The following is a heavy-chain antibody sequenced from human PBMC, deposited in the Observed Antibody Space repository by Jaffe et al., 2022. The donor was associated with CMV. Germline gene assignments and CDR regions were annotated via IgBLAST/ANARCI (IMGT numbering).Heavy chain of an antibody. V-gene: IGHV3-33*01. Sequence: QVQLVESGGGVVQPGRSLRLSCAASGFTFSSYGMHWVRQAPGKGLEWVAVIWYDGSNKYYADSVKGRFTISRDNSKNTLYLQMNSLRAEDTAVYYCARAHRNVVVTAMGYWGQGTLVTVSS. CDR1: GFTFSSYG. J-gene: IGHJ4*02. CDR2: IWYDGSNK. CDR3: ARAHRNVVVTAMGY. D-gene: IGHD2-21*02.